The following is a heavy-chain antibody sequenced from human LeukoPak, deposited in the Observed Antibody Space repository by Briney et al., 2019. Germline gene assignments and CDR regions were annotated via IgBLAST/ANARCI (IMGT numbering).Heavy chain of an antibody. CDR1: GFTFSSYS. CDR2: ISSSSSYI. Sequence: GGSLRLSCAASGFTFSSYSMNWVRQAPGKGLEWVSSISSSSSYIYYADSVKGRFTISRDNAKNSLYLQMNSLRAEDTAVYYCARDNASGVTIFGVVYPYYYYYMDVWGKGTTVTVSS. D-gene: IGHD3-3*01. V-gene: IGHV3-21*01. CDR3: ARDNASGVTIFGVVYPYYYYYMDV. J-gene: IGHJ6*03.